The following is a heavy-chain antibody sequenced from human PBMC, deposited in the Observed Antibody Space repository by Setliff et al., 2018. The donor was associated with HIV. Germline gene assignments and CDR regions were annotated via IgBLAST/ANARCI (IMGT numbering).Heavy chain of an antibody. CDR3: AITDQRLRGWFDP. J-gene: IGHJ5*02. D-gene: IGHD4-17*01. Sequence: SETLSLTCTVSGGSISNYYWSWIRQPPGKGLEWIGCGYYSGITSYNPSLKGRVAISIDTSKNQFSLSSVTAADTAVYYCAITDQRLRGWFDPWGRGTLVTVSS. CDR2: GYYSGIT. V-gene: IGHV4-59*12. CDR1: GGSISNYY.